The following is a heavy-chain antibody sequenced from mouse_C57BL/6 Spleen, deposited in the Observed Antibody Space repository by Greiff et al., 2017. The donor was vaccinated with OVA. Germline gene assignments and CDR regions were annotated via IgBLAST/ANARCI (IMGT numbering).Heavy chain of an antibody. CDR1: GYTFTDYY. J-gene: IGHJ4*01. D-gene: IGHD4-1*01. CDR2: INPYNGGT. CDR3: ARKLTVSYAMDY. V-gene: IGHV1-19*01. Sequence: EVQLQQSGPVLVKPGASVKMSCKASGYTFTDYYMNLVKQSHGKSLEWIGVINPYNGGTSYNQKFKGKATLTVDKSSSTAYMELNSLTSEDSAVYYCARKLTVSYAMDYWGQGTSVTVSS.